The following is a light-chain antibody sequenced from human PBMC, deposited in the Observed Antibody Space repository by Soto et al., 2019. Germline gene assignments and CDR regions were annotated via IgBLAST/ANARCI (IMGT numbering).Light chain of an antibody. CDR1: QSLLYSDGRTY. Sequence: DVVLTQTPRSLSVTPGQPASISCKSSQSLLYSDGRTYVYWYLQKPGQPPQLLIHEVSNRFSGVPDRFSCSGSGTDFTLQISRVEAEDVGVYYCRKSIQLPITFGGGTNVESK. J-gene: IGKJ4*01. V-gene: IGKV2D-29*01. CDR3: RKSIQLPIT. CDR2: EVS.